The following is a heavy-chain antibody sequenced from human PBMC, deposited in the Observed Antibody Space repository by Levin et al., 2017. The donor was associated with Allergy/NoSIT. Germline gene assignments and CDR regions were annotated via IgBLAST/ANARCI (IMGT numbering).Heavy chain of an antibody. D-gene: IGHD2-2*03. Sequence: SETLSLTCTVSGGSISGGGYHWTWIRQHPETGLEWIGYIYYTGSTFYNPSLKSRLMISVDTSKNQFSLNVSSVTAADTAVYYCAREDGSTFDFWGQGALVTVAS. CDR2: IYYTGST. CDR3: AREDGSTFDF. V-gene: IGHV4-31*03. J-gene: IGHJ4*02. CDR1: GGSISGGGYH.